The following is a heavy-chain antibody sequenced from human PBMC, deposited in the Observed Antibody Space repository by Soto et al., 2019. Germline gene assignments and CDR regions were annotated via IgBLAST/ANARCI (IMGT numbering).Heavy chain of an antibody. CDR1: GDSISAYS. CDR3: AREGNLGRWLQPLDF. J-gene: IGHJ4*02. CDR2: IHYNGNT. D-gene: IGHD5-12*01. V-gene: IGHV4-59*01. Sequence: PSETLSLTCTVSGDSISAYSWSWVRQPPGKGLEWIGNIHYNGNTKYNPSLKSRVSMSVDTSKNQISLRQISVTAADTAKYFCAREGNLGRWLQPLDFWGQGTLVTVSS.